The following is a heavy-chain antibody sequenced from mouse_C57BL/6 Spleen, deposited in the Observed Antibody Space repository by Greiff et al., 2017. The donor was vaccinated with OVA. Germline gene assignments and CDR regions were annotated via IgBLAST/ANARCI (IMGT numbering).Heavy chain of an antibody. V-gene: IGHV5-16*01. J-gene: IGHJ2*01. D-gene: IGHD3-1*01. CDR1: GFTFSDYY. CDR3: ARDRGLFYYFDY. Sequence: EVMLVESEGGLVQPGSSMKLSCTASGFTFSDYYMAWVRQVPEKGLEWVANINYDGSSTYYLDSLKSRFIISRDNAKNILYLQMSSLKSEDTATYYCARDRGLFYYFDYWGQGTTLTVSS. CDR2: INYDGSST.